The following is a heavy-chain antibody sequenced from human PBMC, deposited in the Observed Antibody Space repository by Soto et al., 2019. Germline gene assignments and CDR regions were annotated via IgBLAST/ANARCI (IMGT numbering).Heavy chain of an antibody. CDR1: GGTFSSYT. CDR2: IIPILGIA. CDR3: AREDCSGGSCYLIPSWYFDL. J-gene: IGHJ2*01. Sequence: QVQLVQSGAEVKKPGSSVKVSCKASGGTFSSYTISWVRQAPGQGLEWMGRIIPILGIANYAQKFQGRVTITAGKSTSAASMELSSMRSEETAVYYCAREDCSGGSCYLIPSWYFDLWGRGTLVTVSS. V-gene: IGHV1-69*08. D-gene: IGHD2-15*01.